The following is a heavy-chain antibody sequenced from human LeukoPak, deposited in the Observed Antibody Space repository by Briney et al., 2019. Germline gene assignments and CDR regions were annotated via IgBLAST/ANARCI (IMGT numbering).Heavy chain of an antibody. CDR3: ARGAYDVLTGYYEGMDV. D-gene: IGHD3-9*01. CDR1: GFTFSSYG. Sequence: GGSLRLSCAASGFTFSSYGMHWVRQAPGKGLEWVAIIWYDGNNEFYGDSVKGRFTISRDNSKNTVYLQMSTLRAEDTAVYYCARGAYDVLTGYYEGMDVWGQGTTVTVSS. J-gene: IGHJ6*02. V-gene: IGHV3-33*01. CDR2: IWYDGNNE.